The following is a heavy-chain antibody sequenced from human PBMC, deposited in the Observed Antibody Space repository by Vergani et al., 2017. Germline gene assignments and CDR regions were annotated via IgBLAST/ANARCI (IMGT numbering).Heavy chain of an antibody. CDR2: IYTTGST. J-gene: IGHJ4*02. Sequence: QVQLQESGPGLVKPSQTLSLTCSVSGGSISGCSYYWSWIRQPAGKGLEYIGRIYTTGSTNYNPSLKSRVTISVDTSKNQLSLNLTSVTATDTAVYYCERGYYGRGDYWGQGTLVTVSS. CDR1: GGSISGCSYY. V-gene: IGHV4-61*02. CDR3: ERGYYGRGDY. D-gene: IGHD3-16*01.